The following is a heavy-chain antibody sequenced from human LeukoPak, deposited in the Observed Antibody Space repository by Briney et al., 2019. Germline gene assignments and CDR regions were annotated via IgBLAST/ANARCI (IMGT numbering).Heavy chain of an antibody. J-gene: IGHJ4*02. CDR3: ATVLPTAN. CDR2: ISSNGGSSV. V-gene: IGHV3-11*04. Sequence: GGSLRLSCAASGFTVSSNYMSWVRQAPGKGLEWVSYISSNGGSSVYYVDSVEGRFTISRDNAKNSLYLQMNSLRAEDTAVYFCATVLPTANWGQGTLVTVSS. D-gene: IGHD2-2*01. CDR1: GFTVSSNY.